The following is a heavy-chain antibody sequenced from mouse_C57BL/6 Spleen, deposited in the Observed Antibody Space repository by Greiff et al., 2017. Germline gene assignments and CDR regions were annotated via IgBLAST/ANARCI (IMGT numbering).Heavy chain of an antibody. CDR3: AREYDFPWFAY. CDR1: GYTFTSYT. CDR2: INPSSGYT. Sequence: QVQLQQSGAELARPGASVKMSCKASGYTFTSYTMHWVKQRPGQGLEWIGYINPSSGYTKYNQKFKDKATLTADKSSSTAYMQLSSLTSEDSAVYYCAREYDFPWFAYWGQGTLVTVSA. V-gene: IGHV1-4*01. J-gene: IGHJ3*01. D-gene: IGHD2-4*01.